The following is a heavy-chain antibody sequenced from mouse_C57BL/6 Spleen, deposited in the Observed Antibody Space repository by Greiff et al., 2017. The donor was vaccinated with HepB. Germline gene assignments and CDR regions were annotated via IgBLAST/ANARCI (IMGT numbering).Heavy chain of an antibody. CDR3: ARITGTEDYAMDY. CDR1: GYTFTSYW. J-gene: IGHJ4*01. V-gene: IGHV1-55*01. Sequence: QVQLQQPGAELVKPGASVKMSCKASGYTFTSYWITWVKQRPGQGLEWIGDIYPGSGSTNYNEKFKSKATLTVDTSSSTAYMQLSSLTSGDSAVYYCARITGTEDYAMDYWGQGTSVTVSS. D-gene: IGHD4-1*01. CDR2: IYPGSGST.